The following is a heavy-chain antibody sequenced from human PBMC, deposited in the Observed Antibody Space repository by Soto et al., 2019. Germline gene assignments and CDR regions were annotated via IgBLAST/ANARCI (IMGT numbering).Heavy chain of an antibody. D-gene: IGHD3-16*02. CDR2: INPSGGST. CDR3: ARDRIDMITFGGVIVNWFDP. J-gene: IGHJ5*02. CDR1: GYTFTSYY. Sequence: ASVKVSCKASGYTFTSYYMHWVRQAPGQGLEWMGIINPSGGSTSYAQKFQGRVTMTRDTSTSTVYMELSSLRSEDTAVYYCARDRIDMITFGGVIVNWFDPWGQGTLVTVSS. V-gene: IGHV1-46*03.